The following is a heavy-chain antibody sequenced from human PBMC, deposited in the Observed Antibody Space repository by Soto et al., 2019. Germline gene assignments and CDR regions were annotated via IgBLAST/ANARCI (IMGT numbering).Heavy chain of an antibody. Sequence: QFHLVPSGADVRKPGASGKVSCTASGYPCTTYGIIWVRPAPGQHLEWMGWSSARNGGTNYAQGFQGRVTLTTDTSTNTAYLELMNLRSDDTAVYFGASVQVLPNPAADFWGQGTLVTVSS. J-gene: IGHJ4*02. CDR1: GYPCTTYG. CDR3: ASVQVLPNPAADF. V-gene: IGHV1-18*04. CDR2: SSARNGGT. D-gene: IGHD2-21*01.